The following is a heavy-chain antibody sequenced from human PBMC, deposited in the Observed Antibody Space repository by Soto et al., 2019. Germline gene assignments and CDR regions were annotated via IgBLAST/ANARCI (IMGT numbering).Heavy chain of an antibody. CDR1: GGSFSGYY. Sequence: QVQLQQWGAEVLKPSETLSLTCVVNGGSFSGYYWSWIRQSPGKGLEWIGEINDSGITDSNPSLESRATISVDMSKNQFSLNLNSVTAADSAVYHCARGRSSVPDRRGIGYYGLDVWGQGTTVTVSS. CDR2: INDSGIT. CDR3: ARGRSSVPDRRGIGYYGLDV. J-gene: IGHJ6*02. D-gene: IGHD6-6*01. V-gene: IGHV4-34*01.